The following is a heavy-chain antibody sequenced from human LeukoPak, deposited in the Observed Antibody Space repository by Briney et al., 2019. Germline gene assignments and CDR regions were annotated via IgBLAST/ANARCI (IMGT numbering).Heavy chain of an antibody. Sequence: GGSLRLSCAASGFTFSSYAMHWVRQAPGKGLEWVAVISYDGSNKYYADSVKGRFTISRDNSKNTLYLQMNGLRAEDAVVYYGGGGGWGYQLLIWLRHAFDIWGQGTMVTVSS. CDR1: GFTFSSYA. J-gene: IGHJ3*02. CDR3: GGGGWGYQLLIWLRHAFDI. D-gene: IGHD2-2*01. CDR2: ISYDGSNK. V-gene: IGHV3-30*04.